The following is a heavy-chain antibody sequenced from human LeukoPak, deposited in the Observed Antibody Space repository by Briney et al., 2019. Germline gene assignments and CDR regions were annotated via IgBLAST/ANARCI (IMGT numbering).Heavy chain of an antibody. D-gene: IGHD6-13*01. J-gene: IGHJ1*01. CDR2: INHSGST. Sequence: SETLSLTCAVYGGSSSGYYWSWIRQPPGKGLEWIGEINHSGSTNYNPSLKSRVTISVDTSKNQFSLKLSSVAAADTAVYYCARRPYSSSYQYFQHWGQGTLVTVSS. CDR3: ARRPYSSSYQYFQH. V-gene: IGHV4-34*01. CDR1: GGSSSGYY.